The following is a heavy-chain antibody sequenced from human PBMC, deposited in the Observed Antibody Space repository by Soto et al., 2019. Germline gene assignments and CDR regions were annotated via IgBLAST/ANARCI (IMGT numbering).Heavy chain of an antibody. V-gene: IGHV3-30-3*01. CDR3: ARGAFNSSSEAFDY. J-gene: IGHJ4*02. D-gene: IGHD6-6*01. CDR1: GFTFSSSA. Sequence: QVQLVESGGGVVQPGRSLRLSCAASGFTFSSSAMHWVRQAPGKGLEWVAAISYGGGNKYYADSVKGRFTISRDNSKNTLYLQMNSLRAEGTAVYYWARGAFNSSSEAFDYWGLGTLVTVSS. CDR2: ISYGGGNK.